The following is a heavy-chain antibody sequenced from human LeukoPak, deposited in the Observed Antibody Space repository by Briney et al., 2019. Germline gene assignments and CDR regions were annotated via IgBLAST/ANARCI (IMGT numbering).Heavy chain of an antibody. CDR3: AKGGTVSRLSFFDY. V-gene: IGHV3-23*01. CDR2: ISGTGGST. Sequence: GGSLRLSCPASGFTFSSYSMNWVRQAPGKGLEWVSAISGTGGSTYYADSVKGRFTISRDNSENTLFLQMSSLRAEDTAVYLCAKGGTVSRLSFFDYGGQGTQVTVSS. D-gene: IGHD4-11*01. CDR1: GFTFSSYS. J-gene: IGHJ4*02.